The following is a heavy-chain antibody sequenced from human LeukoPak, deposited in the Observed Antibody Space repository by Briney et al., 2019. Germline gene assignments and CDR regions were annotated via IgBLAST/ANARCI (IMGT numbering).Heavy chain of an antibody. D-gene: IGHD1-26*01. V-gene: IGHV4-34*01. J-gene: IGHJ5*02. CDR3: ARGVGATTLHGYNWFDP. CDR1: GGSFSGYY. Sequence: SETLSLTCAVYGGSFSGYYWSWIRQPPGKGLEWIGEINHSGSATYNPSLKSRVTISVDTSKNQFSLKLSSVTAADTAVYYCARGVGATTLHGYNWFDPWGQGTLVTVSS. CDR2: INHSGSA.